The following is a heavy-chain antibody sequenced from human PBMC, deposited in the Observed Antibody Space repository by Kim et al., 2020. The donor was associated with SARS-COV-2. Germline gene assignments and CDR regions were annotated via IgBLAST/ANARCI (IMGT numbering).Heavy chain of an antibody. CDR1: GYTFTSYY. Sequence: ASVKVSCKASGYTFTSYYMHWVRQAPGQGLEWMGIINPSGGSTSYAQKFQGRVTMTRDTSTSTVYMELSSLRSEDTAVYYCARVGAGGSYRYYYYGMDVWGQGTTVTVSS. D-gene: IGHD3-16*02. CDR2: INPSGGST. CDR3: ARVGAGGSYRYYYYGMDV. J-gene: IGHJ6*02. V-gene: IGHV1-46*01.